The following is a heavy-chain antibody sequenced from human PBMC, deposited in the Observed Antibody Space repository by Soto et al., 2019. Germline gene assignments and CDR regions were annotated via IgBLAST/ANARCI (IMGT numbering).Heavy chain of an antibody. V-gene: IGHV3-23*01. Sequence: EVHLLESGGGLVQPGGSLRLSRAASEFTFSSYAMTWVRLAPGKGLEWVSSISTSAGNTYYADSVKGRFTISRDNSKNTLYLQMNSLRADDTAVYYCAKSGSHSYFDYWGQGTLVSVSS. CDR3: AKSGSHSYFDY. D-gene: IGHD1-26*01. J-gene: IGHJ4*02. CDR2: ISTSAGNT. CDR1: EFTFSSYA.